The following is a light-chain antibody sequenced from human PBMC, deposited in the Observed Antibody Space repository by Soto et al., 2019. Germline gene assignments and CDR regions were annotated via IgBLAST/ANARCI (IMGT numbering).Light chain of an antibody. CDR3: SSYTTSNTRQIV. V-gene: IGLV2-14*01. CDR2: DVS. Sequence: QSALTQPASVSGSPGQSITISCTGTSSDVGGYNYVSWYQQHPGKAPKLMIYDVSNRPSGVSNRFSGSKSGNTASLTISGLQAEDEADYYCSSYTTSNTRQIVFGTGTKVPVL. J-gene: IGLJ1*01. CDR1: SSDVGGYNY.